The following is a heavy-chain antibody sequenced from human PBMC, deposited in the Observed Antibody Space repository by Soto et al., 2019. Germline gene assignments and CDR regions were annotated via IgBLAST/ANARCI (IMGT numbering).Heavy chain of an antibody. CDR2: IYSGGST. CDR3: ARELAAGTDAFDI. J-gene: IGHJ3*02. Sequence: GGSLRLSCAASGFTVSSNYMSWVRQAPGKGLEWVSVIYSGGSTYYADSVKGRFTISRDNSKNTLYLQMNSLRAEDTAVYYCARELAAGTDAFDIRGQGTMVTVSS. D-gene: IGHD6-13*01. V-gene: IGHV3-53*01. CDR1: GFTVSSNY.